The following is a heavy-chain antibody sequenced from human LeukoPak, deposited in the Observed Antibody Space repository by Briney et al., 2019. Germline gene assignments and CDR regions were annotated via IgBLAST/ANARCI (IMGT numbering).Heavy chain of an antibody. CDR3: ARGYCTNAVCSLGPTQA. J-gene: IGHJ4*02. CDR1: GGSISRSSYF. CDR2: IYYSGST. D-gene: IGHD2-8*01. Sequence: SETLSLTCSVSGGSISRSSYFWSWIRQPPGKGLEWIGSIYYSGSTYYNPSLKSRVTISVDTSKNQFSLKLSSVTAADTAVYYCARGYCTNAVCSLGPTQAWGQGTLVTVSS. V-gene: IGHV4-39*07.